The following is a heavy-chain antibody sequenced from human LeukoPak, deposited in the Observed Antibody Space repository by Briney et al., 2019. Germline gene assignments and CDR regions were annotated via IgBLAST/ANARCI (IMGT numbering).Heavy chain of an antibody. CDR3: ARDRGIAAAGDY. J-gene: IGHJ4*02. CDR1: GFTFSSYA. V-gene: IGHV3-64*04. Sequence: GGSLRLSCSASGFTFSSYAMHWVRQAPGKGLEYVSAISSNGGSTYYADSVKGRFTISRDNAKNSLYLQMNSLRAEDTAVYYCARDRGIAAAGDYWGQGTLVTVSS. D-gene: IGHD6-13*01. CDR2: ISSNGGST.